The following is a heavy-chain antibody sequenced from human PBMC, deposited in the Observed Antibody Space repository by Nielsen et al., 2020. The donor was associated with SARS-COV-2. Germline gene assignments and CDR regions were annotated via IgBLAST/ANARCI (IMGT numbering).Heavy chain of an antibody. CDR2: ISGSGGST. V-gene: IGHV3-23*01. Sequence: GESLKISCIASGFTFNIYAMAWVRRTPGKGLEWVSAISGSGGSTYYADSVKGRFTISRDNSKNTLYLQMNSLRAEDTAVYYCAKDPETNWGKGTTVTVSS. D-gene: IGHD1-14*01. J-gene: IGHJ6*04. CDR1: GFTFNIYA. CDR3: AKDPETN.